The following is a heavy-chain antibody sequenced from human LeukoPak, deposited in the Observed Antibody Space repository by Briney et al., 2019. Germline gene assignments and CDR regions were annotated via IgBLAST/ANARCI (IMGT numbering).Heavy chain of an antibody. Sequence: GGSLRLSCAASGFTFSSYAMHWVRQAPGKGLEWVSGISWNSGSIGYADSVKGRFTISRDNAKNSLYLQMNSLRAEDTALYYCAKDRDIAVAGTFDYWGQGTLVTVSS. J-gene: IGHJ4*02. V-gene: IGHV3-9*01. CDR1: GFTFSSYA. CDR3: AKDRDIAVAGTFDY. D-gene: IGHD6-19*01. CDR2: ISWNSGSI.